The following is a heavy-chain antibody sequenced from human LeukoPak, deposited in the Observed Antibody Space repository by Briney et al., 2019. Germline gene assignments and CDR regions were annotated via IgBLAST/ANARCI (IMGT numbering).Heavy chain of an antibody. CDR1: GFTFSSYS. D-gene: IGHD5-12*01. V-gene: IGHV3-21*01. CDR3: ARDLVYSGYDPYYFDY. J-gene: IGHJ4*02. CDR2: IRSSSSYI. Sequence: GGSLRLSCAASGFTFSSYSMNWVRQAPGKGLEWVSSIRSSSSYIYYADSVKGRFTISRDNAKNSLYLERNSLRAEDTAVYYCARDLVYSGYDPYYFDYWGQGTLVTVSS.